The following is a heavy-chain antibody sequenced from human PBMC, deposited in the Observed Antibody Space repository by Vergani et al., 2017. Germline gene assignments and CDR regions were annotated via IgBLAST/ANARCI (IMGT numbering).Heavy chain of an antibody. V-gene: IGHV4-39*01. D-gene: IGHD3-9*01. CDR1: GGSITSSSYY. CDR2: IYHSGGA. J-gene: IGHJ4*02. Sequence: QLHLQESGPGLVKPSETLSLTCTVSGGSITSSSYYWGWIRQPPGKGLEWIGNIYHSGGAYYNPSLKGRVTISVDTSKNQLSLEVTSVTAADTAIYFCASTESFILRYFHWALWGQGTLVTVSS. CDR3: ASTESFILRYFHWAL.